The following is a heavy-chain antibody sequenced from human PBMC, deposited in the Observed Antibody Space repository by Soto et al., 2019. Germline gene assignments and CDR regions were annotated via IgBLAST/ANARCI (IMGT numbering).Heavy chain of an antibody. Sequence: LRLSCVASGFTFSIYGMHWVRQTPGKGLEWVAVISNDGNKKYYVESVEGRFSISRDNSKDTVYLQMNNVRPEDTAKYYCAKDKVPYYDFWSGQRWFDPWGQGTQVTVSS. D-gene: IGHD3-3*01. CDR3: AKDKVPYYDFWSGQRWFDP. CDR1: GFTFSIYG. J-gene: IGHJ5*02. V-gene: IGHV3-30*18. CDR2: ISNDGNKK.